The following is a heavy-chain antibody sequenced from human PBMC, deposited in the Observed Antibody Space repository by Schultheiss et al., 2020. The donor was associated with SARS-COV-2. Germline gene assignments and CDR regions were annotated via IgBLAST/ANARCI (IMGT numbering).Heavy chain of an antibody. J-gene: IGHJ6*03. Sequence: GGSLRLSCAASGFTFSGSAMHWVRQASGKGLEWVGRIRSKANSYATAYAASVKGRFTISRDNSKNTLYLQLNSLRAEDTAVYYCARDPMVIGGYYYYMDVWGRGTTVTVSS. V-gene: IGHV3-73*01. D-gene: IGHD5-18*01. CDR3: ARDPMVIGGYYYYMDV. CDR1: GFTFSGSA. CDR2: IRSKANSYAT.